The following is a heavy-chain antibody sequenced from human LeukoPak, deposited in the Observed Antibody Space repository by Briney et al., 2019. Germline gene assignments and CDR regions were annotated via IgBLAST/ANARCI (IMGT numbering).Heavy chain of an antibody. CDR1: GGSFSGYY. Sequence: SETLSLTCAVYGGSFSGYYWSWIRQPPGKGLEWIGEINHSGSTNYNPSLKSRVTISVDTSKNLCTLKVCSVTAAETAVYYCARGSIGGSGPARYWGQGTLVTVSS. J-gene: IGHJ4*02. CDR3: ARGSIGGSGPARY. D-gene: IGHD3-16*01. V-gene: IGHV4-34*01. CDR2: INHSGST.